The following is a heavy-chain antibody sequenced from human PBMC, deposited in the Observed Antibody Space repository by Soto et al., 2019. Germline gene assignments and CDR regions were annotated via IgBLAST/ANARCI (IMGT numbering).Heavy chain of an antibody. V-gene: IGHV3-21*01. J-gene: IGHJ6*02. Sequence: EVQLVESGGGLVKPGGSLRLSCAASGFTFSSSSMNWVRQAPGKGLEWVSSISSSSSYIYYADSVKGRFTISRDNAKNSLYLQMNSLRAEDTAVYYCARDRGSSSYTSYYYGMDVWGQGTTVTVSS. CDR1: GFTFSSSS. CDR3: ARDRGSSSYTSYYYGMDV. CDR2: ISSSSSYI. D-gene: IGHD6-13*01.